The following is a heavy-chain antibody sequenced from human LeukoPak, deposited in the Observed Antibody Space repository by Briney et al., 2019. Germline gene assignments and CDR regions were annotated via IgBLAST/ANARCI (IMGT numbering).Heavy chain of an antibody. CDR1: GFTFSVHY. CDR2: ARNMANGYTT. CDR3: ARIMRVVYGTCYFDY. J-gene: IGHJ4*02. D-gene: IGHD3-10*01. V-gene: IGHV3-72*01. Sequence: GGSLRLSCAASGFTFSVHYIDWVRQAPGNGLEWVGRARNMANGYTTQYAASVKGRFTISRDDSENTVYLQMNSLKTEDTAVYFCARIMRVVYGTCYFDYWGQGTLVTVSS.